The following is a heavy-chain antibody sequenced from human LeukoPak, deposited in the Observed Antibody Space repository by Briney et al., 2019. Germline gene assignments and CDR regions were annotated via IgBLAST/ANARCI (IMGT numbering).Heavy chain of an antibody. Sequence: TSETLSLTCTVSGGSISSYYWSWIRQPAGKGLEWIGRIYSSGSTNYNPSLKSRVTMSVDTSKNQFSLKVTSVTAADTAVYYCARVGYASSAIYFQQWGQGTLVSVSS. CDR1: GGSISSYY. CDR3: ARVGYASSAIYFQQ. J-gene: IGHJ1*01. V-gene: IGHV4-4*07. CDR2: IYSSGST. D-gene: IGHD2-8*01.